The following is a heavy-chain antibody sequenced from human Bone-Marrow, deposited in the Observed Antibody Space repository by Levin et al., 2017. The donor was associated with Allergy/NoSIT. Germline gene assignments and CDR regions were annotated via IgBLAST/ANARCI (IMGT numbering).Heavy chain of an antibody. D-gene: IGHD3-9*01. CDR3: ASVRYFDWSLDY. Sequence: PGESLKISCKASGYTFTGYYMHWVRQAPGQGLEWMGWINPNSGGTNYAQKFQGRVTMTRDTSISTAYMELSRLRSDDTAVYYCASVRYFDWSLDYWGQGTLVTVSS. CDR2: INPNSGGT. V-gene: IGHV1-2*02. CDR1: GYTFTGYY. J-gene: IGHJ4*02.